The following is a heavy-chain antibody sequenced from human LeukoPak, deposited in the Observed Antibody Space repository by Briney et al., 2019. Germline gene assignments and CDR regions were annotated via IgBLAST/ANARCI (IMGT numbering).Heavy chain of an antibody. CDR1: GFTFRRYT. CDR3: AREIEAFDL. CDR2: ITITSNYI. J-gene: IGHJ3*01. V-gene: IGHV3-21*04. Sequence: GGSLRLSCAASGFTFRRYTMNWVRQAPGKGLEWVSSITITSNYIFYTDSVRGRFTISRDNAQNSLYPQMNSLRAEDTAVYYCAREIEAFDLWGQGTMVTVSS.